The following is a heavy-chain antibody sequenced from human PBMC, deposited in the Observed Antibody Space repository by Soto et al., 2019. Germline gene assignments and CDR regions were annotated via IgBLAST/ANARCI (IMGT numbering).Heavy chain of an antibody. V-gene: IGHV3-73*01. CDR1: GFTFSTSG. J-gene: IGHJ6*02. Sequence: SLRLSCAASGFTFSTSGVHWVRQASVKGLEWIGHIRTKPNSYATAYAASVKGRFTISRDDSKNTAYLQMNSLKTEDTAVYYCTRQSRDFGYGMDVWGQGTTVTVSS. CDR2: IRTKPNSYAT. D-gene: IGHD3-3*01. CDR3: TRQSRDFGYGMDV.